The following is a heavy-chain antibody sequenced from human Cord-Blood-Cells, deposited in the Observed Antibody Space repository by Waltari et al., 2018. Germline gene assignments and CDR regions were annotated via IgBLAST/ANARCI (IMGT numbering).Heavy chain of an antibody. D-gene: IGHD1-26*01. J-gene: IGHJ4*02. CDR1: GGTFSSYA. V-gene: IGHV1-69*06. CDR3: AREGYSGSYFDY. CDR2: IILILGTA. Sequence: QVQLVQSGAEVKKPGSSVKVSCKASGGTFSSYAISWVRQAPGQGLEWMGGIILILGTANYAQKFQGRVTITGDKSTSTAYMELSSLRSEDTAVYYCAREGYSGSYFDYWGQGTLVTVSS.